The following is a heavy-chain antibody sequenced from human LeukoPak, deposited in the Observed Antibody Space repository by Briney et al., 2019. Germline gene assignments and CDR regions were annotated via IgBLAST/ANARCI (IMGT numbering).Heavy chain of an antibody. CDR3: ARDRANFDWLLSYNWFDP. Sequence: ASVKVSCKASGYTFTGYFMHWVRQAPGQGLEWMGWINPNSGGTSYAQKFQGRVTMTRDTSTSTVYMELSSLRSEDTAVYYCARDRANFDWLLSYNWFDPWGQGTLVTVSS. D-gene: IGHD3-9*01. J-gene: IGHJ5*02. V-gene: IGHV1-2*02. CDR1: GYTFTGYF. CDR2: INPNSGGT.